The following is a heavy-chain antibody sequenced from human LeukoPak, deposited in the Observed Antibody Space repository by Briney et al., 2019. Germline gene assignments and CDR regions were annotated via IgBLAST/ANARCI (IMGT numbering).Heavy chain of an antibody. CDR3: AKDSLADIDY. CDR2: IRHDGSIK. J-gene: IGHJ4*02. D-gene: IGHD3-16*01. V-gene: IGHV3-30*02. Sequence: GGSLRLSCAASGFTFSSYAMSWVRQAPGKGLEWVASIRHDGSIKNYADSVKGRSTISRDNSKNTLYLQMNSLRAEDTAVYYCAKDSLADIDYWGQGTLVTVSS. CDR1: GFTFSSYA.